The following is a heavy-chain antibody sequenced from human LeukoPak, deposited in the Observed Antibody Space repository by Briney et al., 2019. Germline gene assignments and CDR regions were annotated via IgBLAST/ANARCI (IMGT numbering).Heavy chain of an antibody. D-gene: IGHD6-13*01. V-gene: IGHV1-2*02. CDR3: ARVRARGIAAAGIDY. CDR2: INPNSGGT. CDR1: GYTFTGYY. J-gene: IGHJ4*02. Sequence: ASVKLCCKASGYTFTGYYMHWVRHAPGQGHELMGLINPNSGGTNYAQTVPGRVTMTRDTSISTAYMELSRLRSDDTDVYYCARVRARGIAAAGIDYWGQGTLVTVSS.